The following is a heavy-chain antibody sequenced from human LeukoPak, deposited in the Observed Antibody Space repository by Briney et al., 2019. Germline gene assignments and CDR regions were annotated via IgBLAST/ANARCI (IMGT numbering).Heavy chain of an antibody. CDR1: GFTFSSYR. Sequence: GGSLRLSGAASGFTFSSYRMNWVRQAPGKGLEWVSSISSSSSYIYYADSVKGRFTISRDNAKNSLYLQMNSLRAEDTAVYYCARAGQWLPFDYWGQGTLVTVSS. D-gene: IGHD5-12*01. CDR3: ARAGQWLPFDY. V-gene: IGHV3-21*01. J-gene: IGHJ4*02. CDR2: ISSSSSYI.